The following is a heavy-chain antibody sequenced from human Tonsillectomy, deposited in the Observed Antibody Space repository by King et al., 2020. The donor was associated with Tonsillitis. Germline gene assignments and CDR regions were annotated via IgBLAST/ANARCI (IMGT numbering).Heavy chain of an antibody. CDR1: GGSISSYY. CDR3: ARDIAAERAFDI. J-gene: IGHJ3*02. CDR2: IYYSGST. V-gene: IGHV4-59*01. D-gene: IGHD6-6*01. Sequence: QLQESGPGLVKPSETLSLTCTVSGGSISSYYWSWIRQPPGKGLEWIGYIYYSGSTNYNPSLKSRVTISVDTSKNQFSLKLSSVTAADTAVYYCARDIAAERAFDIWGQGTMVTVSS.